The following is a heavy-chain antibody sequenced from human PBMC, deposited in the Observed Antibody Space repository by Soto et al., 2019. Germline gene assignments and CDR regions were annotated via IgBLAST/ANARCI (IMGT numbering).Heavy chain of an antibody. CDR1: GGSISSSNW. CDR2: IYHNGST. D-gene: IGHD3-3*01. Sequence: SETLSLTCAVSGGSISSSNWWSWVRQSPRKGLEWVGEIYHNGSTNYNPSLKSRVTISVDKSKNQFSLELRSVTAADTAVYYCARARGAIFGVVIRNWFDPWGQGTLVTVSS. CDR3: ARARGAIFGVVIRNWFDP. J-gene: IGHJ5*02. V-gene: IGHV4-4*02.